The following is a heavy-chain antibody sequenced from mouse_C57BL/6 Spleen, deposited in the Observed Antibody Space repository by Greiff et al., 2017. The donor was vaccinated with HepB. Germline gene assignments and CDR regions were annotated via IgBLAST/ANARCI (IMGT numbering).Heavy chain of an antibody. CDR2: ISNGGGST. CDR1: GFTFSDYY. Sequence: EVKLMESGGGLVQPGGSLKLSCAASGFTFSDYYMYWVRQTPEKRLEWVAYISNGGGSTYYPDTVKGRFTISRDNAKNTLYLQMSRLKSEDTAMYYCARQGGYYDLYYAMDYWGQGTSVTVSS. CDR3: ARQGGYYDLYYAMDY. J-gene: IGHJ4*01. V-gene: IGHV5-12*01. D-gene: IGHD2-3*01.